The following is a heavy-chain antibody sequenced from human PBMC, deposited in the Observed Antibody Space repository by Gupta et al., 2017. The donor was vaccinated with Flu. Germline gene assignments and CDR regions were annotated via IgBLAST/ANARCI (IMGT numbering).Heavy chain of an antibody. D-gene: IGHD4-17*01. V-gene: IGHV4-39*01. CDR2: VDYSGGS. J-gene: IGHJ4*02. CDR3: ARRRDDGSFDF. Sequence: SISSSNKYWAWIRQPPGEGLDWIGTVDYSGGSYCKPSLKSRVTISLDTSENQISLRLNSVTAADTAIYYCARRRDDGSFDFWGQGLLVTVSS. CDR1: SISSSNKY.